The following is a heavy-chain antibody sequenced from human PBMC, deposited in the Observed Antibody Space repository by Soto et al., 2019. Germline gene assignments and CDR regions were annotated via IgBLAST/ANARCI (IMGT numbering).Heavy chain of an antibody. Sequence: PGGSLRLSCAVSGFTFSSYGMSWVRQAPGKGLEWVSSITGSAATSFYADSVKGRFTISRDNSKNALFLQMNSLGAEDTAVYYCAKAQTTVTTFLEYWGQGTPVTVSS. CDR1: GFTFSSYG. CDR3: AKAQTTVTTFLEY. V-gene: IGHV3-23*01. J-gene: IGHJ4*02. D-gene: IGHD4-17*01. CDR2: ITGSAATS.